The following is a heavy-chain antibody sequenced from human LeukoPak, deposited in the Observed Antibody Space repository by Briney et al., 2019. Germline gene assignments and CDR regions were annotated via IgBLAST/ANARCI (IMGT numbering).Heavy chain of an antibody. CDR3: AKGYYYGSGRPDAFDI. D-gene: IGHD3-10*01. Sequence: PGGSLRLSCAASGFTFSSYAMSWVRQAPGKGLEWVAFIRYDGSNKYYADSVKGRFTISRDNSKNTLYLQMNSLRAEDTAVYYCAKGYYYGSGRPDAFDIWGQGTMVTVSS. CDR1: GFTFSSYA. J-gene: IGHJ3*02. CDR2: IRYDGSNK. V-gene: IGHV3-30*02.